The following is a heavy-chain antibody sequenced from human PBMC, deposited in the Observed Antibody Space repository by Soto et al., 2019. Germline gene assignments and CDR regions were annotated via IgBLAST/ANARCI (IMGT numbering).Heavy chain of an antibody. J-gene: IGHJ5*02. Sequence: PGGSLRLSCTASGFTFSRYGMHWVRQAPGKGLEWVAVISYDGSNKYYADSVKGRFTISRDNSKNTLYPQVNSLRAEDTAMYYCAIDVMPLGRFLEWLPNWFDPWGQGTLVTVSS. D-gene: IGHD3-3*01. CDR2: ISYDGSNK. CDR1: GFTFSRYG. V-gene: IGHV3-30*03. CDR3: AIDVMPLGRFLEWLPNWFDP.